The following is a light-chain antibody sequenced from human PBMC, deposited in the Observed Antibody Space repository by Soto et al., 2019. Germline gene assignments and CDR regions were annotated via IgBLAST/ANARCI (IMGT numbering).Light chain of an antibody. J-gene: IGKJ5*01. CDR3: LQYKSYRVT. V-gene: IGKV1-16*02. Sequence: MQMTQSPSSPSASAGDRVTITYRASQNINSNLAWFQQRPGKAPRSLIYAASTLHGGVPSKFSGSGFGTDFTLTISSLQPEDFATYYCLQYKSYRVTFGQGTRLEIK. CDR2: AAS. CDR1: QNINSN.